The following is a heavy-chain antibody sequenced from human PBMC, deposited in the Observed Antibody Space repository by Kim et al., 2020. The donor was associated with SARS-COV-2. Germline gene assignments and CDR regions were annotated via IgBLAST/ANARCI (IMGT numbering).Heavy chain of an antibody. V-gene: IGHV1-2*02. J-gene: IGHJ1*01. CDR3: ARDGLSIVGEVVSFQH. D-gene: IGHD1-26*01. Sequence: KFQGRVTMTTDTSISTAYMELSRLRSDDTAVYYCARDGLSIVGEVVSFQHWGQGTLVTVSS.